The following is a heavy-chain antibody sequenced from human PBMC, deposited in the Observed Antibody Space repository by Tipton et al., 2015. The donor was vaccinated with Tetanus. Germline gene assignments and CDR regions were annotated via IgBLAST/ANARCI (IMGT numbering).Heavy chain of an antibody. V-gene: IGHV4-59*01. D-gene: IGHD2-2*01. CDR1: GGSISGSY. CDR2: VYYNGNT. J-gene: IGHJ4*02. Sequence: TLSLTCTVSGGSISGSYWNWIRQPPGKGLEWIGYVYYNGNTHYNPALKSRVTISVDTSKNQFSRKLSSVTAADTAIYYCAREVPAAGHFDSWGQGTLVTVSS. CDR3: AREVPAAGHFDS.